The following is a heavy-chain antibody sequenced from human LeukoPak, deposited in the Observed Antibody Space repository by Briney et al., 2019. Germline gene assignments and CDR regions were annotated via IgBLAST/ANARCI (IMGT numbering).Heavy chain of an antibody. D-gene: IGHD3-16*01. Sequence: SETLSLTCSVSGGSISSYYWTWIRQPPGKGLEWIGYRYYSGSTTYNPSLKSRVTISVDTSKSQFSLKLFSVTAADTAIYYCARVRGDFETDWGQGALVTVSS. CDR2: RYYSGST. CDR1: GGSISSYY. V-gene: IGHV4-59*01. J-gene: IGHJ1*01. CDR3: ARVRGDFETD.